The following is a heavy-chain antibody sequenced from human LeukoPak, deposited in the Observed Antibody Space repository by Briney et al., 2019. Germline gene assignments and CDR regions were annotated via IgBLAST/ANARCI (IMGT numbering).Heavy chain of an antibody. J-gene: IGHJ3*02. CDR3: AKDLRGTGAFDM. Sequence: GGSLRLSCAASGFSFDGYVIHWVRQVPGKGLEWVSNITWSSGDVSYADSVKGRFTISSDYAKNSLYLHMNNLRTEGTALYLCAKDLRGTGAFDMWGQGTLVSVS. CDR1: GFSFDGYV. CDR2: ITWSSGDV. D-gene: IGHD3-10*01. V-gene: IGHV3-9*01.